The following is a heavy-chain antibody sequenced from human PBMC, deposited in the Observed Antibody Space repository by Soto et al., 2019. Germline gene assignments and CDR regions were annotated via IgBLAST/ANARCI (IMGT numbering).Heavy chain of an antibody. V-gene: IGHV1-8*01. CDR3: ARGPPNWGFDY. Sequence: QVQLVQSGAEVTKPGASVKVSCKASGYTFTSYDINWVRQATGQGLEWVGWMSPNSGNTGYAQKFQGRVTMTRTTSASTAYMELTSLRSDDTAVYYCARGPPNWGFDYWGQGTLVTVSS. CDR2: MSPNSGNT. CDR1: GYTFTSYD. J-gene: IGHJ4*02. D-gene: IGHD7-27*01.